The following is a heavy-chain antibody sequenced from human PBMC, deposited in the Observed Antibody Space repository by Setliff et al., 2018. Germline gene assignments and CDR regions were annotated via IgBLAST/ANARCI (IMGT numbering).Heavy chain of an antibody. V-gene: IGHV3-15*01. CDR2: IKSKAYGGTA. CDR1: GFGFSDAW. CDR3: STGSDGW. Sequence: GGSLRLSCVGSGFGFSDAWMTWVRQAPGKGLEWVGHIKSKAYGGTADYATAVKGRFSISRDDSKDTVFLQMNSLKTEDTGTYYCSTGSDGWWGQGTLVT. D-gene: IGHD2-15*01. J-gene: IGHJ4*02.